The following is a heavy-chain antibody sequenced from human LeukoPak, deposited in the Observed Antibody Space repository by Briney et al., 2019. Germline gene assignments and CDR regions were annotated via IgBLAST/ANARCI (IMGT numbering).Heavy chain of an antibody. CDR1: GGSFSDYY. D-gene: IGHD2-2*01. V-gene: IGHV4-34*01. CDR3: ASADIVVVPSAMPIFGY. Sequence: SETLSLTCAVYGGSFSDYYWSWIHQPPGKGLEWIGGINHSGSTNYNPSLKSRVTISVDTSKNQFSLKLSSVTAADTAVYYCASADIVVVPSAMPIFGYWGQGTLVTVSS. J-gene: IGHJ4*02. CDR2: INHSGST.